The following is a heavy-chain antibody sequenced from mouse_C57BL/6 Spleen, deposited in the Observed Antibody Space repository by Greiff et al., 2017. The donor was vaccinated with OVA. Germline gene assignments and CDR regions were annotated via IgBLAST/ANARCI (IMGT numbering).Heavy chain of an antibody. J-gene: IGHJ4*01. Sequence: EVKLQQSGPELVKPGASVKISCKASGYTFTDYYMNWVKQSHGKSLEWIGDITPNNGGTSYNQKFKGKATLTVDKYSSTAYMELLSLTSVDSAVYYFARSDYDSRTEAMDYWGQGTSVTVSS. V-gene: IGHV1-26*01. CDR3: ARSDYDSRTEAMDY. CDR2: ITPNNGGT. CDR1: GYTFTDYY. D-gene: IGHD1-1*01.